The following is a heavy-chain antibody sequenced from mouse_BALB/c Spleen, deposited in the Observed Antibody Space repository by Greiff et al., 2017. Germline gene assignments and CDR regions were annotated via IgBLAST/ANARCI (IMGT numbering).Heavy chain of an antibody. D-gene: IGHD2-1*01. V-gene: IGHV1-5*01. CDR1: GYTFTSYW. Sequence: EVQLVESGTVLARPGASVKMSCKASGYTFTSYWMHWVKQRPGQGLEWIGAIYPGNSDTSYNQKFKGKAKLTAVTSTSTAYMELSSLTNEDSAVYYCTKADGNYGLYYFDYWGQGTTLTVSA. CDR3: TKADGNYGLYYFDY. J-gene: IGHJ2*01. CDR2: IYPGNSDT.